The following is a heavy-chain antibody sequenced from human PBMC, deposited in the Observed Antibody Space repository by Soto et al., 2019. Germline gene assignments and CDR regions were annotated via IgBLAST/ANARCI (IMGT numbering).Heavy chain of an antibody. CDR2: ISGSGGST. J-gene: IGHJ6*03. V-gene: IGHV3-23*01. CDR3: ARLYNWNYVPYYYMAF. CDR1: GFTFSSYA. Sequence: PGGSLRLSCAASGFTFSSYAMSWVRQAPGKGLEWVSAISGSGGSTYYADSVKGRFTISRDNSKNTLYLQMNSLRAEDTAVYYCARLYNWNYVPYYYMAFWGQGSSVPVSS. D-gene: IGHD1-7*01.